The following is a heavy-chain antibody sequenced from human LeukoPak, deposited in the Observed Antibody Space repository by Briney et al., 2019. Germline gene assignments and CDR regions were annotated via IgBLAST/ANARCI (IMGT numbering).Heavy chain of an antibody. V-gene: IGHV4-38-2*01. Sequence: PSETLSLTCAVSGYSISSGYYWGWIRQPPGKGLEWIGSIYHSGSTYYNPSLKSRVTISVDTSKNQFSLKLSSVTAADTAVYYCARQRWRGDIVVVPAAILWFDPWGQGTLVTVSS. CDR1: GYSISSGYY. CDR3: ARQRWRGDIVVVPAAILWFDP. D-gene: IGHD2-2*02. CDR2: IYHSGST. J-gene: IGHJ5*02.